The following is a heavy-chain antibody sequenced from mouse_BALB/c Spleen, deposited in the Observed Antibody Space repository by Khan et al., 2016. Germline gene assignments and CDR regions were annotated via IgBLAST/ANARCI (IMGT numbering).Heavy chain of an antibody. CDR3: TRSAYGNHPYYAMDY. V-gene: IGHV1-61*01. CDR2: IHPSDSES. CDR1: GYSFTRYW. J-gene: IGHJ4*01. D-gene: IGHD2-1*01. Sequence: QVQLQQPGTELVRPGASVKLSCKASGYSFTRYWMNWVKQRPGQGLEWIGMIHPSDSESRLNQKFNDKATLTVDNSSSIAYMQLSSPTSEDSAVYYCTRSAYGNHPYYAMDYWGQGTSVTVSS.